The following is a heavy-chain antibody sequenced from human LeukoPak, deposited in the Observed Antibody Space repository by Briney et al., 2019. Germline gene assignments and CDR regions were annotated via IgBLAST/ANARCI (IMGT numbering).Heavy chain of an antibody. CDR1: GYTFTGYY. D-gene: IGHD2-21*02. CDR3: AKSIEYCGADCYGYFDL. CDR2: INPNSGAT. V-gene: IGHV1-2*06. J-gene: IGHJ2*01. Sequence: VASVKVSCKPSGYTFTGYYMHWVRQAPGQGLEWMGRINPNSGATNYAQKFQGRVTMTGDTSISTAYMELTTLRSDDTAVYYCAKSIEYCGADCYGYFDLWGRGTLVTVSS.